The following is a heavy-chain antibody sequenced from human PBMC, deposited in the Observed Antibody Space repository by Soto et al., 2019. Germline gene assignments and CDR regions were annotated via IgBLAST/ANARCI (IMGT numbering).Heavy chain of an antibody. CDR3: ARGLHYYYGSGSYYQRSIFYFDY. Sequence: ASVKVSCKASGYTFTGYYMHWVRRAPGQGLEWMGWINPNSGGTNYAQKFQGWVTMTRDTSISTAYMELSRLRSDDTAVYYCARGLHYYYGSGSYYQRSIFYFDYWGQGTLVTVSS. CDR1: GYTFTGYY. D-gene: IGHD3-10*01. V-gene: IGHV1-2*04. CDR2: INPNSGGT. J-gene: IGHJ4*02.